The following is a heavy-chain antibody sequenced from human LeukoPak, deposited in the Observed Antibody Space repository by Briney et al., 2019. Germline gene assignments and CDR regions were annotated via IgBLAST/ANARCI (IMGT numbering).Heavy chain of an antibody. J-gene: IGHJ3*02. V-gene: IGHV1-24*01. CDR3: ARDSSSYDFWSGYSYTDAFDI. CDR2: FDPEDGET. D-gene: IGHD3-3*01. Sequence: ASVKVSCKVSGYTLTELSMHWVRQAPGKGLEWMGGFDPEDGETIYAQKFQGRVTITADESTSTAYMELSSLRSEDTAVYYCARDSSSYDFWSGYSYTDAFDIWGQGTMVTVSS. CDR1: GYTLTELS.